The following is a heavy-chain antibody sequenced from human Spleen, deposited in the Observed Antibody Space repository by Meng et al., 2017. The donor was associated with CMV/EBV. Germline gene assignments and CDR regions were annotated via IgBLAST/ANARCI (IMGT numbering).Heavy chain of an antibody. CDR2: ISSSSSTI. D-gene: IGHD3-3*01. V-gene: IGHV3-48*04. CDR3: ARASYDFWTGDDAFDI. Sequence: GESLKISCAASGFTFSSYSMNWVRQAPGKGLEWVSYISSSSSTIYYADSVKGRFTISRDNTKNTLYLQMNSLRAEDTAVYYCARASYDFWTGDDAFDIWGQGTMVTVSS. J-gene: IGHJ3*02. CDR1: GFTFSSYS.